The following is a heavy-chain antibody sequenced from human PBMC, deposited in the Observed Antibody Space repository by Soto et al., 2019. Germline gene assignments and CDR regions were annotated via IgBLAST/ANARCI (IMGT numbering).Heavy chain of an antibody. Sequence: SETLSLTCTVSGGSISSYYWSWIRQPPGKGLEWIGYIYYSGSTNYNPSLKSRVTISVDTSKNQFSLKLSSVTAADTAVYYCARFTSGSSLNDAFDIWGQGTMVTVSS. CDR2: IYYSGST. D-gene: IGHD6-6*01. V-gene: IGHV4-59*01. J-gene: IGHJ3*02. CDR1: GGSISSYY. CDR3: ARFTSGSSLNDAFDI.